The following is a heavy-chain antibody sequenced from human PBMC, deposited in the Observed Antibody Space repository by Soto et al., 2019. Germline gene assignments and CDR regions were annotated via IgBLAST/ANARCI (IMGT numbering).Heavy chain of an antibody. CDR1: GYRFPNYW. CDR2: NYTGDSET. CDR3: ASLPTRQGRGYYMDD. V-gene: IGHV5-51*01. J-gene: IGHJ6*02. D-gene: IGHD3-22*01. Sequence: GGSLKISCKGSGYRFPNYWIRWVRHLPGKGLEWMRTNYTGDSETRDSPSVHGQVTISADKSSYAADPLTSIHKASDSAMNDYASLPTRQGRGYYMDDWGQGTPVTVSS.